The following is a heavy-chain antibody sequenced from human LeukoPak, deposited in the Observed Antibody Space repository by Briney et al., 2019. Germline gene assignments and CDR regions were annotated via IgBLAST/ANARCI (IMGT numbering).Heavy chain of an antibody. D-gene: IGHD6-19*01. CDR3: ASTYSSGWYSSLDY. J-gene: IGHJ4*02. Sequence: SETLSLTCTVSGGSISSYYWSWIRQPPGKGLEWIGYIYYSGSTNYNPSLKSRVTISVDTSKNQFSLKLSSVTAADTAVYYCASTYSSGWYSSLDYWGQGTLVTVSS. V-gene: IGHV4-59*01. CDR1: GGSISSYY. CDR2: IYYSGST.